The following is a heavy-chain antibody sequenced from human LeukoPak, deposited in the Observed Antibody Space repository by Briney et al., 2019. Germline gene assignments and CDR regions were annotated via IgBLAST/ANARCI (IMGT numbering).Heavy chain of an antibody. CDR3: ARDTMAKTFDP. Sequence: ASVKVSCKASGGTFSSYAISWVRQAPGQGLEWMGRIIPILGIANYAQKFQGRVTITADKSTSTAYMELSSLRSEDTAVYYCARDTMAKTFDPWGQGTLVTVSS. V-gene: IGHV1-69*04. CDR2: IIPILGIA. CDR1: GGTFSSYA. D-gene: IGHD5-24*01. J-gene: IGHJ5*02.